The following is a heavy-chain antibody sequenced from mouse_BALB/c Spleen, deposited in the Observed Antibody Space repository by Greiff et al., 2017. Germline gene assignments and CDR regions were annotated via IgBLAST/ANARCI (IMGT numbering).Heavy chain of an antibody. V-gene: IGHV1S81*02. J-gene: IGHJ2*01. CDR3: TREGASTMITFDY. Sequence: QVQLKESGAELVKPGASVKLSCKASGYTFTSYYMYWVKQRPGQGLEWIGEINPSNGGTNFNEKFKSKATLTVDKSSSTAYMQLSSLTSEDSAVYYCTREGASTMITFDYWGQGTTLTVSS. D-gene: IGHD2-4*01. CDR1: GYTFTSYY. CDR2: INPSNGGT.